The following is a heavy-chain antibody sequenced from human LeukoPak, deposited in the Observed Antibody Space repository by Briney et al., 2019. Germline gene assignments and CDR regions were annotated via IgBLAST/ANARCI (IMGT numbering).Heavy chain of an antibody. CDR3: AREDVIAAAGVPDY. CDR2: IIPILGIA. D-gene: IGHD6-13*01. J-gene: IGHJ4*02. CDR1: GGTFSSYA. Sequence: SVKVSCKASGGTFSSYAISWVRQAPGQGLEWMGRIIPILGIANYAQKFQGRVTITADKSTSTAYMELSSLRSEDTAVYYCAREDVIAAAGVPDYWDQGTLVTVSS. V-gene: IGHV1-69*04.